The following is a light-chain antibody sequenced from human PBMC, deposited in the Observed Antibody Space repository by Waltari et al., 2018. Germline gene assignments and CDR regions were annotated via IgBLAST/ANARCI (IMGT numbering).Light chain of an antibody. CDR1: SSAVGSYNP. CDR2: AGS. V-gene: IGLV2-23*01. CDR3: CSYAGSGTVV. Sequence: QSALTQPASVSGSPGQSITISCTGTSSAVGSYNPVPWYQPHPGKAPKLMIYAGSKRPAGYSNRCSSANSRNTASLTISGLQAEDEADYYCCSYAGSGTVVFGGGTKLTVL. J-gene: IGLJ3*02.